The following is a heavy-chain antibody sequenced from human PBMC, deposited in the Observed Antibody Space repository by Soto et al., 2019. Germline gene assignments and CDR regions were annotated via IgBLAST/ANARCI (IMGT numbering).Heavy chain of an antibody. D-gene: IGHD2-15*01. Sequence: ASVKVSCKASGYALTSYGISWVRQAPGQGLEWMGWISAYNGNTNYAQKLQGTVTMTTDTSTSTVYMELSSLRSDDTAVYYCMREQEGGYLDYWGQGALVTVSS. V-gene: IGHV1-18*01. J-gene: IGHJ4*02. CDR2: ISAYNGNT. CDR3: MREQEGGYLDY. CDR1: GYALTSYG.